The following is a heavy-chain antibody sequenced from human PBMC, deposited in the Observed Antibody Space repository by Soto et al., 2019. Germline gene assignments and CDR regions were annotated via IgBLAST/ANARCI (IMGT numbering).Heavy chain of an antibody. CDR1: GFTFDDYA. V-gene: IGHV3-43D*04. CDR2: ISWDGGTT. J-gene: IGHJ4*02. D-gene: IGHD1-26*01. Sequence: VHLVESGGVVVQPGGSLRLSCAASGFTFDDYAMHWVRQAPGKGLEWVSLISWDGGTTYYADSVKGRFTISRDNSKNSLYLQMNSLRAEDTALYYCTKDRSGSYENWGQGTLVTVSS. CDR3: TKDRSGSYEN.